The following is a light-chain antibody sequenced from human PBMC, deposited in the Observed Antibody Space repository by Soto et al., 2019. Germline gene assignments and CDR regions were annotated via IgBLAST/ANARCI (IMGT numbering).Light chain of an antibody. CDR1: QSVSSSY. CDR3: QQYGSSPGYT. CDR2: DES. Sequence: EIVLTQSPGTLSLSPGERATLSCRASQSVSSSYLAWYQQKPGQAPRLLIYDESSRATGIPDRFSGSGSGTDFTLTISRLEPEDFAVYYCQQYGSSPGYTFGQGTKLEIK. V-gene: IGKV3-20*01. J-gene: IGKJ2*01.